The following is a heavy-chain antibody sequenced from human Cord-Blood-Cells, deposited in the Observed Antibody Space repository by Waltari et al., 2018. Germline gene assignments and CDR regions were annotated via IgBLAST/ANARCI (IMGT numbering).Heavy chain of an antibody. CDR3: ARGVVWYYYGSGSYYFDY. Sequence: QVQLQQRGAGLLKPSETLSLSCAAYGGSFSGYYWSWLRQPRGKGLEWIGEINHSGSTNYNPSLKSRVTISVGTSKNQFSLKLSSVTAADTAVYYCARGVVWYYYGSGSYYFDYWGQGTLVTVSS. D-gene: IGHD3-10*01. CDR2: INHSGST. CDR1: GGSFSGYY. V-gene: IGHV4-34*01. J-gene: IGHJ4*02.